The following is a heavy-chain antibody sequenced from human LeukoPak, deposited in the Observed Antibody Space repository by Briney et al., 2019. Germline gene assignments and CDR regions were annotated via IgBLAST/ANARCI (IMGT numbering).Heavy chain of an antibody. CDR3: ARDLGVEGRYYYFDY. D-gene: IGHD1-1*01. CDR2: ISFDGSKK. Sequence: GGSLGLSCAASGFTFSTYAIHWVRQAPGKGLEWVAVISFDGSKKYYADSVKGRFTISRDNSKNTLYLQMNSLRAEDTAVYYCARDLGVEGRYYYFDYWGQGTLVTVSS. V-gene: IGHV3-30-3*01. CDR1: GFTFSTYA. J-gene: IGHJ4*02.